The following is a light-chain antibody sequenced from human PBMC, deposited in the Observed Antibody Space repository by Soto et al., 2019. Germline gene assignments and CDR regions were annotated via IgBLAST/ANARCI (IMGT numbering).Light chain of an antibody. J-gene: IGKJ1*01. Sequence: EIVLTQSPGTLSLSPGERATLSCRADRSVSDTLLTWFQQKPGQAPRLLIFGTSNRAPGIPDRFSGSGSGTDFTLTISRLEPDDFALYYCQHYGFSSWTFGQGTKVEIK. V-gene: IGKV3-20*01. CDR3: QHYGFSSWT. CDR1: RSVSDTL. CDR2: GTS.